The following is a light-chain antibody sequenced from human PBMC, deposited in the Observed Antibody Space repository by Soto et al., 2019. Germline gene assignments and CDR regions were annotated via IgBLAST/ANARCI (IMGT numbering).Light chain of an antibody. CDR1: QGVWSY. CDR2: GAS. Sequence: DIVLTQSPDTLSLSPGVRATLSCRASQGVWSYAAWYQQRPGQAPMLLNCGASTSATGIPDRFSGSGSGTDSTLTISRLEPEDFAVYYCQQYGTSQWTFGQGTKVDIK. J-gene: IGKJ1*01. CDR3: QQYGTSQWT. V-gene: IGKV3-20*01.